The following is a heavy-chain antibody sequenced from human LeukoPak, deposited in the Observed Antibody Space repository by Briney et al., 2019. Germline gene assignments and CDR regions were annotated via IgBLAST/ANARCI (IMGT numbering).Heavy chain of an antibody. Sequence: ASVKVSCKVSGYALTELSMHWVRQAPGKGLEWMGGFDPEDGETIYAQKFQGRVTMTEDTSTDTAYMELSSLRSEDTAVYYCATDLVGAIARSAFDIWGQGTMVTVSS. CDR3: ATDLVGAIARSAFDI. CDR2: FDPEDGET. CDR1: GYALTELS. J-gene: IGHJ3*02. V-gene: IGHV1-24*01. D-gene: IGHD1-26*01.